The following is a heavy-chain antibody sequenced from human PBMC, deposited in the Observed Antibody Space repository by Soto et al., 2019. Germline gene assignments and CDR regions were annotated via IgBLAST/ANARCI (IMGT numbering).Heavy chain of an antibody. CDR2: ISYDGSNK. CDR1: GFTFSSYA. D-gene: IGHD2-15*01. J-gene: IGHJ4*02. CDR3: ARGFYRYCSGGSCYCGY. V-gene: IGHV3-30-3*01. Sequence: QVQLVESGGGVVQPGRSLRLSCAASGFTFSSYAMHWVRQAPGKGLEWVAVISYDGSNKYYADSVKGRFTISRDNSKNTLYLQMNSLRAEDTAVYYCARGFYRYCSGGSCYCGYWGQGNLVTVSS.